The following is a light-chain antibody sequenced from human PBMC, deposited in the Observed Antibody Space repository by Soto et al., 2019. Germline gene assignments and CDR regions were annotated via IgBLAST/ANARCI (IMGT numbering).Light chain of an antibody. CDR3: QEYDTFSPWT. J-gene: IGKJ1*01. V-gene: IGKV1-5*03. CDR1: QRIDTW. Sequence: DIQMTQSPSIVSASVGDRVTITGRASQRIDTWLAWYQQKPGTAPKLLIYKATTLQSGVPSRFSGSGSGTEFTLAISSLEPDDFATYYCQEYDTFSPWTFWQGTKVEVK. CDR2: KAT.